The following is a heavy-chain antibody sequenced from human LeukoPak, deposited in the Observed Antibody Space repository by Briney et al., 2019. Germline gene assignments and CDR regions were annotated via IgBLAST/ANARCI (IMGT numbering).Heavy chain of an antibody. Sequence: GGSLRLSCAASGFNFGSYSMTWVRQAPGKGLEWVAIISYDGSNEYYADSVKGRFTISRDNSKNTLYLQMNSLRAADTAVYYCAGDKGTSYLSSFDYWGQGTLVTVSS. CDR1: GFNFGSYS. CDR3: AGDKGTSYLSSFDY. D-gene: IGHD6-6*01. J-gene: IGHJ4*02. V-gene: IGHV3-30*04. CDR2: ISYDGSNE.